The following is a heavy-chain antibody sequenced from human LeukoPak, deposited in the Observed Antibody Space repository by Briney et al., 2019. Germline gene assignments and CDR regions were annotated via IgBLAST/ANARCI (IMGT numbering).Heavy chain of an antibody. CDR3: ARGRDSGSYEGYFDY. CDR2: IGTAGDT. Sequence: QPGRSLRLSCAASGFTFSSYDMHWVRQATGKGLEWVSAIGTAGDTYYPGSVKGRFTISRENAKNSLYLQMNSLRAGDTAVYYCARGRDSGSYEGYFDYWGQGTLATVSS. CDR1: GFTFSSYD. V-gene: IGHV3-13*01. J-gene: IGHJ4*02. D-gene: IGHD1-26*01.